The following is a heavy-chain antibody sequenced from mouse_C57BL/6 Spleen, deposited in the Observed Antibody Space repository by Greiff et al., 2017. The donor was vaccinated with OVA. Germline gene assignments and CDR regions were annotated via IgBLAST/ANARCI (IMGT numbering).Heavy chain of an antibody. CDR3: ARDGDYYGSSSYYFDY. CDR1: GYSITSGYY. V-gene: IGHV3-6*01. CDR2: ISYDGSN. D-gene: IGHD1-1*01. J-gene: IGHJ2*01. Sequence: EVQLVESGPGLVKPSQSLSLTCSVTGYSITSGYYWNWIRQFPGNKLEWMGYISYDGSNNYNPSLKNRISITRDTSKNQFFLKLNSVTTEDTATYYCARDGDYYGSSSYYFDYWGQGTTLTVSS.